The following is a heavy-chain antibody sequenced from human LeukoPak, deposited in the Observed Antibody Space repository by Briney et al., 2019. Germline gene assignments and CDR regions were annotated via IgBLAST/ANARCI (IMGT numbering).Heavy chain of an antibody. V-gene: IGHV1-69*13. Sequence: SVKVSCKTSGGSFSNYAISWVRQAPGQGLEWMGGTIPLFGKTNYAEELQGRVTITADESTSTAYMELSSLRSEDTAVYYCTRGVFGYIYGSPQAHQIQHWGQGTLVTVSS. CDR2: TIPLFGKT. CDR3: TRGVFGYIYGSPQAHQIQH. CDR1: GGSFSNYA. D-gene: IGHD5-18*01. J-gene: IGHJ1*01.